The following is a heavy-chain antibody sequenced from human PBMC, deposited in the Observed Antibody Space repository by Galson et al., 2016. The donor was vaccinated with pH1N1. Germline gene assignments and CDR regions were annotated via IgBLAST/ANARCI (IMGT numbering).Heavy chain of an antibody. J-gene: IGHJ4*02. CDR1: GFTFSDYY. D-gene: IGHD2-15*01. CDR3: AGYCSGGSCSGRYYYFDT. CDR2: ISSSGNTI. Sequence: SLRLSCAASGFTFSDYYMSWIRQAPGKGLEWLSYISSSGNTIYYADSVKGRFTISRDNARNSLYLQMNSLRAEDTALYYCAGYCSGGSCSGRYYYFDTWGQGTLVTVSS. V-gene: IGHV3-11*01.